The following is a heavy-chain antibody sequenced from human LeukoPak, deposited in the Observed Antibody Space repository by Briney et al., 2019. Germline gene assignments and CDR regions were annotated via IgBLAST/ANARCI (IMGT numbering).Heavy chain of an antibody. D-gene: IGHD3-9*01. CDR2: IDGDGGST. V-gene: IGHV3-43*02. J-gene: IGHJ4*02. Sequence: PGGSLRLSCAASGFKFDDYVMHCVRQAPGKGLEWVSLIDGDGGSTYYADSVKGRFTISRDNRRDSLYLQMNSLRTDDTALYYCAKDDWSRHFDYWGQGTLVTVSS. CDR1: GFKFDDYV. CDR3: AKDDWSRHFDY.